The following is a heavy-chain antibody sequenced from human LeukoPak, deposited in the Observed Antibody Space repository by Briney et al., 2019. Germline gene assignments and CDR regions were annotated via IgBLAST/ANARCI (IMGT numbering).Heavy chain of an antibody. CDR3: ASSYYYDSSGYLGYFDY. CDR2: ISSGSSYI. D-gene: IGHD3-22*01. Sequence: PGGSLRLSCAASGFTFSSYSMNWVRQAPGKGLEWVSSISSGSSYIYYADSVKGRFTISRDNAKRSLYLQMNSLRAEDTAVYYCASSYYYDSSGYLGYFDYWGQGSLVTVSS. CDR1: GFTFSSYS. J-gene: IGHJ4*02. V-gene: IGHV3-21*01.